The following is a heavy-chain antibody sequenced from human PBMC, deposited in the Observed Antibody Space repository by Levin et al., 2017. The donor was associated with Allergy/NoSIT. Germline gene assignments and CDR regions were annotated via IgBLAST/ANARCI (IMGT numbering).Heavy chain of an antibody. CDR1: GYTFTGYY. D-gene: IGHD2-15*01. V-gene: IGHV1-2*02. CDR2: INPNSGGT. J-gene: IGHJ3*02. CDR3: ASRGDIVVVVAATRAFDI. Sequence: ASVKVSCKASGYTFTGYYMHWVRQAPGQGLEWMGWINPNSGGTNYAQKFQGRVTMTRDTSISTAYMELSRLRSDDTAVYYCASRGDIVVVVAATRAFDIWGQGTMVTVSS.